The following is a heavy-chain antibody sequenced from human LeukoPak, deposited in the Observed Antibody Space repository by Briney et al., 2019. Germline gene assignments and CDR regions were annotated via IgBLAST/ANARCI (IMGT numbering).Heavy chain of an antibody. CDR2: INHSGST. J-gene: IGHJ4*02. D-gene: IGHD5-12*01. CDR1: GGSFSGYY. Sequence: SETLSLTCAVYGGSFSGYYWSWIRQPPGKGLEWIGEINHSGSTNYNPSLKSRVTISVDTSKNQFSLKLSSVTAADTAVYYCARLNRGYDWGQGTLVTVSS. CDR3: ARLNRGYD. V-gene: IGHV4-34*01.